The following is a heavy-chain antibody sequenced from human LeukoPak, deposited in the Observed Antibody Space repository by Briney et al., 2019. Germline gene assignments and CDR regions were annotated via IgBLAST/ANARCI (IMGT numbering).Heavy chain of an antibody. V-gene: IGHV4-39*07. D-gene: IGHD3-9*01. CDR3: ARAARPRIGILTGGGFGEHFDY. CDR2: IYYSGST. Sequence: SETLSLTCTVSGGSISSSSYYWGWIRQPPGKGLEWIGSIYYSGSTNYNPSLKSRVTISVDTSKNQFSLKLSSVTAADTAVYYCARAARPRIGILTGGGFGEHFDYWGQGTLVTVSS. CDR1: GGSISSSSYY. J-gene: IGHJ4*02.